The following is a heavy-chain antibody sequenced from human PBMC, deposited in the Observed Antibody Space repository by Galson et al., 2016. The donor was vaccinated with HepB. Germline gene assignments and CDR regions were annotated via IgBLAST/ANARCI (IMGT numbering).Heavy chain of an antibody. CDR3: ARGLGKFWYFDL. CDR1: GGSFSRNA. V-gene: IGHV1-69*06. D-gene: IGHD1-1*01. CDR2: IIPSFGTP. Sequence: SVKVSCKASGGSFSRNAISWVRQAPGQGLEWMGGIIPSFGTPTYAQKFQGRLTISASKFTSTGYMELNSLRSEDTAVYYCARGLGKFWYFDLWGQGTVVTVSS. J-gene: IGHJ2*01.